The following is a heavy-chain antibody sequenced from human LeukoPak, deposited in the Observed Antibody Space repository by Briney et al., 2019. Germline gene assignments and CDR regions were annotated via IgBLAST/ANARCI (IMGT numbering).Heavy chain of an antibody. Sequence: PSETLSLTCSVSGGSMNNRYSTWIRQPAEKGLEWIGRISTSGTTGYNPSLKSRITMSIDTSKNQFSLRLTSVTAADTAVYFCARSWSGGVTDAYSWGPGTKVTVSS. CDR1: GGSMNNRY. J-gene: IGHJ3*02. V-gene: IGHV4-4*07. D-gene: IGHD3-3*01. CDR2: ISTSGTT. CDR3: ARSWSGGVTDAYS.